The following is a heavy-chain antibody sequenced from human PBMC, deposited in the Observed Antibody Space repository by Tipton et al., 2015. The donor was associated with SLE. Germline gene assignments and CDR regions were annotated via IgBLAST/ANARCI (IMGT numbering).Heavy chain of an antibody. Sequence: GSLRLSCAASGFIFDDYAMHWVRQAPGKGLEWVSLISGDGGSTYYADSVKGRFTISRDNSKNSLYLQMNSLRTEDTALYYCAKGAPSVVGDGYKSVIQHWGQGTLVTVSS. V-gene: IGHV3-43*02. CDR3: AKGAPSVVGDGYKSVIQH. CDR1: GFIFDDYA. J-gene: IGHJ1*01. CDR2: ISGDGGST. D-gene: IGHD5-24*01.